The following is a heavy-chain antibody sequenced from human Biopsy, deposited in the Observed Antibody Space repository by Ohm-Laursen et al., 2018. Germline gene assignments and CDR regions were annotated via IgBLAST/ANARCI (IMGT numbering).Heavy chain of an antibody. J-gene: IGHJ5*02. CDR1: GFTFSNAW. CDR3: TTDLAGYCSSTSCYKAIEFDP. Sequence: SLRLSCAASGFTFSNAWMSWVRQAPGKGLEWVGRIRSKPDGGIAKYTAPVKGRFTISRDDSENTVFLQMTSLKTEDTAVYYCTTDLAGYCSSTSCYKAIEFDPWGQGTLVTVSS. V-gene: IGHV3-15*01. D-gene: IGHD2-2*02. CDR2: IRSKPDGGIA.